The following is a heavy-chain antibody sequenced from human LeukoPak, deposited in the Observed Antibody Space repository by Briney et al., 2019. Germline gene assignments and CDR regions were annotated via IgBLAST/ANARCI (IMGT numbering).Heavy chain of an antibody. CDR2: LSVDNDNT. Sequence: GASVKVSYKASGYTFNDLDLTWVRQAPGQGREGLGWLSVDNDNTRYGEKFQGRVTMTTDTSANTVYMELKSLRPDDTAVYYCARDHTLPHCITANCGRGGWSDPWGQGTLVTVSS. J-gene: IGHJ5*02. CDR3: ARDHTLPHCITANCGRGGWSDP. CDR1: GYTFNDLD. D-gene: IGHD3-10*01. V-gene: IGHV1-18*01.